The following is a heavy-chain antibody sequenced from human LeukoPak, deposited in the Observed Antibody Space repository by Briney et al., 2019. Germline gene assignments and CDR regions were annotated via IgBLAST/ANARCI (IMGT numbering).Heavy chain of an antibody. V-gene: IGHV5-51*01. CDR1: GYSFTSYW. CDR3: ARLYYDSSGYYSTMPPDFDY. CDR2: ISPGESDT. Sequence: GEFLKISCKGSGYSFTSYWIGWVRQMRGKGLGWMGIISPGESDTRYSPSFHSPVSISADNSISTAYLQWSSLKASDTGMYYCARLYYDSSGYYSTMPPDFDYWRQGTLLTVSS. J-gene: IGHJ4*02. D-gene: IGHD3-22*01.